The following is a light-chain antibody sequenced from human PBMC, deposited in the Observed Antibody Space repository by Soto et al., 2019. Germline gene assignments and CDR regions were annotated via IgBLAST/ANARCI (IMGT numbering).Light chain of an antibody. Sequence: QSVLTQPPSASGTPGQRVTISCSGSSSNIGSNVVNWYQQLPGAAPKLLIYYTNQRPSGVPDRFSGSKSGTSASLAISGLQSEDEADYYCAAWDDSLNGHYVFGTGTKVTVL. CDR2: YTN. CDR1: SSNIGSNV. J-gene: IGLJ1*01. CDR3: AAWDDSLNGHYV. V-gene: IGLV1-44*01.